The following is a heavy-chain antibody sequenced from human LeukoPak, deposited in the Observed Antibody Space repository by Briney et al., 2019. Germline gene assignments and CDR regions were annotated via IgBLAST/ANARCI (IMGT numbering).Heavy chain of an antibody. J-gene: IGHJ4*02. V-gene: IGHV4-59*12. CDR1: GGSISSYY. CDR3: AQLVAGTHFDY. Sequence: PSETLSLTCTVSGGSISSYYWSWIRQPPGKGLEWIGYIYYSGSTNYNPSLKSRVTISVDTSKNQFSMNLNSVTAADTAVYYCAQLVAGTHFDYWGQGTLVTVSS. D-gene: IGHD6-19*01. CDR2: IYYSGST.